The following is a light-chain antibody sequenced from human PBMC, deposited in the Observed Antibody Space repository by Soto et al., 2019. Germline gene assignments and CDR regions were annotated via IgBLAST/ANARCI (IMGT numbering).Light chain of an antibody. Sequence: EIVLTQSPATLSLSPGERATLSCRASQSVSNYLAWYQQKPGQAPRLLIYDASNRATGIPARFSGSGSGTDFTLTISSLEPEAFAVYYCQQCGSWPLTFGPGTKVDIK. V-gene: IGKV3-11*01. CDR1: QSVSNY. CDR2: DAS. CDR3: QQCGSWPLT. J-gene: IGKJ3*01.